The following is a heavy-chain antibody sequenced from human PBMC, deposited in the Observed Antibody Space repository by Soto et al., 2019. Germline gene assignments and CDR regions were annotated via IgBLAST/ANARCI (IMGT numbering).Heavy chain of an antibody. Sequence: GGSLRLSCAASGFTFSSYGMHWVRQAPGKGLEWVAVIWYDGSNKYYADSVKGRFTISRDNSKNTLYLQMNSLRAEDTAVYYCAKGARSSSGSDGYKFDYWGQGTLVTVSS. CDR3: AKGARSSSGSDGYKFDY. CDR2: IWYDGSNK. CDR1: GFTFSSYG. D-gene: IGHD2-21*01. V-gene: IGHV3-33*06. J-gene: IGHJ4*02.